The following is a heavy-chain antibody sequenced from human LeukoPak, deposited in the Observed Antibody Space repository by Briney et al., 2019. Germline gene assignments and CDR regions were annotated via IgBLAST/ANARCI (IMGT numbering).Heavy chain of an antibody. D-gene: IGHD3-22*01. Sequence: AGGSLRLSCAASGFTFSSYAMSWVRQAPGKGLEWVSAISGSGGSTYYADSVKGRFTISRDKTKNTLCLQMNSLRAEDTAVYYCAKSAYYDASGYYREYYFDYWGQGTLVTVSS. CDR3: AKSAYYDASGYYREYYFDY. CDR1: GFTFSSYA. CDR2: ISGSGGST. V-gene: IGHV3-23*01. J-gene: IGHJ4*02.